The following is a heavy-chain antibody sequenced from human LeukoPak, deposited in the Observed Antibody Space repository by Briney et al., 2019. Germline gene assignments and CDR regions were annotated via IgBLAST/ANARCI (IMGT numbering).Heavy chain of an antibody. D-gene: IGHD1-26*01. J-gene: IGHJ4*02. V-gene: IGHV3-66*01. CDR2: IYSGGRT. Sequence: GGSLRLSCAASGFSVSRNYMTWVRQAPGKGLEWVSVIYSGGRTDYADSVKGRFTISRDSSKNTLYLQMNSLRAEDTAVYYCARDAAGGSYGYDYWGQGTLVTVSS. CDR3: ARDAAGGSYGYDY. CDR1: GFSVSRNY.